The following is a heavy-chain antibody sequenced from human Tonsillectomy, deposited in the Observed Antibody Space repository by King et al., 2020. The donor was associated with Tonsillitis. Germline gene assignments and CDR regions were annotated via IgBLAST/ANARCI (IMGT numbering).Heavy chain of an antibody. Sequence: VQLVESGGGLVKPGGSLRLSCGASGFTFSNAWMSWVRQAPGKGLEWVGRIKSKTDGGTTAYAAPVKGRFTIPRDDSKNTLNLQMNSLKTEDTAVYYCTTAHKTGFGEGNYYMDVWGKGTTVTVSS. CDR3: TTAHKTGFGEGNYYMDV. V-gene: IGHV3-15*01. CDR2: IKSKTDGGTT. CDR1: GFTFSNAW. J-gene: IGHJ6*03. D-gene: IGHD3-10*01.